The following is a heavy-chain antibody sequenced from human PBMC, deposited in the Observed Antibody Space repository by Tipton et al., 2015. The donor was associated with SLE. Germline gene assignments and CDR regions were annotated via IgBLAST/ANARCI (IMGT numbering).Heavy chain of an antibody. CDR1: GGSISSHY. V-gene: IGHV4-59*11. D-gene: IGHD1-26*01. CDR2: IYYSGST. Sequence: TLSLTCTVSGGSISSHYWSWIRQPPGKGLEWIGYIYYSGSTNYNPSPKSRVTISVDTSKNQFSLKLSSVTAADTAVYYCARLSGDAFDIWGQGTMVTVSS. CDR3: ARLSGDAFDI. J-gene: IGHJ3*02.